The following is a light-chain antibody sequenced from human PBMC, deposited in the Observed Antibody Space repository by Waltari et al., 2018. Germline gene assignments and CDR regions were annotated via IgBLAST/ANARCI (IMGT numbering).Light chain of an antibody. Sequence: QQHPGKAPRRSVYVVSKLPSGFADRFSGSKSGNTASLTVSGLQAEDEADYYCSSYAGSNNLIFGGGTKLTVL. CDR3: SSYAGSNNLI. V-gene: IGLV2-8*01. CDR2: VVS. J-gene: IGLJ2*01.